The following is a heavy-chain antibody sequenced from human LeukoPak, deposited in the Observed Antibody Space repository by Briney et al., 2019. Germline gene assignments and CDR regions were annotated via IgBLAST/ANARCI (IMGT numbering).Heavy chain of an antibody. J-gene: IGHJ4*02. CDR2: TNEGGSDK. CDR1: GFTLSNSW. V-gene: IGHV3-7*01. Sequence: GGSLRLSCEASGFTLSNSWTSWLRQAPGKGLEWVAHTNEGGSDKYYVDSVKDRFSISKDNVKNSLYLQMNSLSAEDTGVYYCAFWSGNLYFWGQGALVTVSS. D-gene: IGHD3-3*01. CDR3: AFWSGNLYF.